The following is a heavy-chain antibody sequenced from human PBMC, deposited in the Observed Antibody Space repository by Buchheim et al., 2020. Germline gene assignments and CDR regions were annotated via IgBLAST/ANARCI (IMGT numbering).Heavy chain of an antibody. D-gene: IGHD6-13*01. CDR1: GFTFSSYA. CDR3: AKDLSSDGIAAAGFDY. CDR2: ISGSGGST. V-gene: IGHV3-23*01. J-gene: IGHJ4*02. Sequence: EVQLLESGGGLVQPGGSLRLSCAASGFTFSSYAMSWVRQAPGKGLEWVSAISGSGGSTYYADPVKGRFTLYRNNSKNTLYLQMNSLRAEDTAVYYCAKDLSSDGIAAAGFDYWGQGTL.